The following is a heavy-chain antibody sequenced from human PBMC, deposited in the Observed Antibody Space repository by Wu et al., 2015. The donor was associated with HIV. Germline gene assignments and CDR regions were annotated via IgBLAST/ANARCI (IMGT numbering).Heavy chain of an antibody. Sequence: QVQLVQSGAEVKKPGASVKVSCKASGYTFTSYGISWVRQAPGQGLEWMGWISAYNGNTNYAQKLQGRVTMTTDTSTSTAYMELRSLRSDDTAVYYCARGGSERGVWAMIVARGLDYWGQGTLVTVSS. CDR3: ARGGSERGVWAMIVARGLDY. V-gene: IGHV1-18*01. CDR1: GYTFTSYG. D-gene: IGHD3-22*01. J-gene: IGHJ4*02. CDR2: ISAYNGNT.